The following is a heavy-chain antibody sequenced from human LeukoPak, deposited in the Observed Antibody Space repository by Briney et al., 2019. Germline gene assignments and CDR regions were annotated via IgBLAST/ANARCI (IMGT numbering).Heavy chain of an antibody. D-gene: IGHD4-17*01. Sequence: GSSVKVSCKASGGTFSSYAISWVRQAPGQGLEWMGGIIPIFGTANYAQKFQGRVTITADKSTSTAYMELSSLRSEDTAVYYCAGGTTVTTLDAFDIWGQGTMVTVSS. CDR3: AGGTTVTTLDAFDI. CDR2: IIPIFGTA. V-gene: IGHV1-69*06. J-gene: IGHJ3*02. CDR1: GGTFSSYA.